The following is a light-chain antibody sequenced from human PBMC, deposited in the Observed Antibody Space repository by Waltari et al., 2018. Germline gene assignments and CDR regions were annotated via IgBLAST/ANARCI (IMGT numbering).Light chain of an antibody. Sequence: SSELTLDPAVSVALGQTVRITCLGDSLRSYYAAWYQQKPGQAPLLVFYGRNNRPSGIPDRFSGSNSGSTASLTITGALAEDEADYYCSSRDNSYNHLVVFGGGTKLTVL. J-gene: IGLJ2*01. V-gene: IGLV3-19*01. CDR2: GRN. CDR1: SLRSYY. CDR3: SSRDNSYNHLVV.